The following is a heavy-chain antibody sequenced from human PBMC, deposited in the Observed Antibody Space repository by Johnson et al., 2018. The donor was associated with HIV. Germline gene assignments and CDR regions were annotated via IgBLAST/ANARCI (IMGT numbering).Heavy chain of an antibody. Sequence: QMLLVESGGGLVQPGGSLRLSCAASGFTFSDYYMTWIRQAPGKGLEWVSYISRSGSTIYYADSVQGRFTISRDNAKNSLYLQMNRLRVEDTALYYCARPADYGDYSRDAFDIWGQGTMVTVSS. V-gene: IGHV3-11*04. CDR2: ISRSGSTI. CDR1: GFTFSDYY. D-gene: IGHD4-17*01. CDR3: ARPADYGDYSRDAFDI. J-gene: IGHJ3*02.